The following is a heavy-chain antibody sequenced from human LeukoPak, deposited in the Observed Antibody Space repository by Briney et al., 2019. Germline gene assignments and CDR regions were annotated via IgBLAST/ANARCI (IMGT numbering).Heavy chain of an antibody. CDR1: GFTFSSYG. V-gene: IGHV3-30*18. CDR2: ISYDGSNK. Sequence: PGRSLRLSCAASGFTFSSYGMHWVRQAPGKGLEWVAVISYDGSNKYYADSVKGRFTISRDNSKNTLYLQMNSLRAEDTAVYYCAKDRFLLRGVIICEVDYWGQGTLVTVSS. D-gene: IGHD3-10*01. J-gene: IGHJ4*02. CDR3: AKDRFLLRGVIICEVDY.